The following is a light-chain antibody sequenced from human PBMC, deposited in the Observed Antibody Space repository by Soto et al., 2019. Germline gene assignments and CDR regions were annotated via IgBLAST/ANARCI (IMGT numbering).Light chain of an antibody. CDR2: KAS. V-gene: IGKV1-5*03. J-gene: IGKJ2*01. CDR3: QQYNRYPYT. CDR1: QSITSW. Sequence: DVQIIQSPSTLSASVGDRVTITCRASQSITSWLAWYQQKPGKAPKLLIYKASTLESGVPSRFSGSGSGTEFTLTISSLQPDDFAHYYCQQYNRYPYTFGQGTKLEIK.